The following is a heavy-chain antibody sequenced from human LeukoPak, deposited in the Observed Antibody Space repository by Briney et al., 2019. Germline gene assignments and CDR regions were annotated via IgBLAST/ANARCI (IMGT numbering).Heavy chain of an antibody. CDR1: GFTFTSYA. J-gene: IGHJ4*02. V-gene: IGHV3-23*01. CDR3: AKVKWKLIGYFDY. D-gene: IGHD1-20*01. CDR2: LTGDGNT. Sequence: TGGSLRLSCAASGFTFTSYAMSWVRQAPGKGLEWVSVLTGDGNTYYADSVKGRFTNSRDDSKNTLFLQMNSLRAEDTAVYFCAKVKWKLIGYFDYWAREPWSPSPQ.